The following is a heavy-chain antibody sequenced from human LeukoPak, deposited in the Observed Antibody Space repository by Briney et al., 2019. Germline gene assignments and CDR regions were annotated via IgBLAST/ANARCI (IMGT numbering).Heavy chain of an antibody. V-gene: IGHV3-20*04. CDR2: INWHGGST. J-gene: IGHJ4*02. CDR3: AREAGNGDYGYFDY. D-gene: IGHD4-17*01. Sequence: RTGGSLRLSCAASGFTFDDYDMGWVRQAPGKGLEWVSGINWHGGSTGYADSVKGRFTISRDNAKNSLYLQMNSRRAEDTALYYCAREAGNGDYGYFDYWGQGTLVTVSS. CDR1: GFTFDDYD.